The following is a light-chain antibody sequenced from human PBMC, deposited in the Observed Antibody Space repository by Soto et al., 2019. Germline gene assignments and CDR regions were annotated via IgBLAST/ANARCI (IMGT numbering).Light chain of an antibody. Sequence: QSVLTQPPSASGTPGQRVTISCSGSSSNIGSNTVNWYQHLPGTAPKLLIHSDNQRPSGVPGRFSGSKSGTSASLAISGLQSEDEADYYCAAWDDSLNGYVFGTGTKVTVL. CDR2: SDN. V-gene: IGLV1-44*01. CDR3: AAWDDSLNGYV. CDR1: SSNIGSNT. J-gene: IGLJ1*01.